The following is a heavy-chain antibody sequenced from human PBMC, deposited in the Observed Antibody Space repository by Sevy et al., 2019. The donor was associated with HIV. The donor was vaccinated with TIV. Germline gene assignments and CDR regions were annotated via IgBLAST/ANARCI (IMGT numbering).Heavy chain of an antibody. V-gene: IGHV3-7*01. CDR2: IKQDAGQK. J-gene: IGHJ4*02. Sequence: GGSLRLSCAASGFTFSKYWMGCVRQAPGKGLEWVANIKQDAGQKYYVDSVKGRFTISRDNAKNSLYLQMNSLRAEDTAVYFCVRDDGNYYFHYWGQGTKVTVSS. CDR1: GFTFSKYW. D-gene: IGHD1-7*01. CDR3: VRDDGNYYFHY.